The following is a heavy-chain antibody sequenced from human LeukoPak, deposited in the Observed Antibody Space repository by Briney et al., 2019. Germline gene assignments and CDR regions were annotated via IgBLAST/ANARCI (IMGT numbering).Heavy chain of an antibody. D-gene: IGHD4-17*01. J-gene: IGHJ4*02. CDR2: IKQDGSEK. CDR3: ARAPGDPPNY. V-gene: IGHV3-7*03. CDR1: GFTFSSYW. Sequence: PGGSLRLSCTASGFTFSSYWMQWVRQAPGEGLKWVANIKQDGSEKYYVDSVKGRFTISRDNAKNSLYLQMNSLRVEDTAVYYCARAPGDPPNYWGQGTLVTVSS.